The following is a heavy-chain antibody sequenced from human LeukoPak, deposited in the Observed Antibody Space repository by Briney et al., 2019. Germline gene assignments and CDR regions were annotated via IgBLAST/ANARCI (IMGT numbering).Heavy chain of an antibody. CDR1: GYTFTSYG. D-gene: IGHD3-22*01. CDR2: ISAYNGNT. Sequence: ASVKVSCKASGYTFTSYGISWVRQAPGQGLEWMGWISAYNGNTDYAQKLKGRATMTTDTSTSTAYMELWSLRSDDTAVYYCARDQYYDSSGYSDYWGQGTLVTVSS. J-gene: IGHJ4*02. V-gene: IGHV1-18*01. CDR3: ARDQYYDSSGYSDY.